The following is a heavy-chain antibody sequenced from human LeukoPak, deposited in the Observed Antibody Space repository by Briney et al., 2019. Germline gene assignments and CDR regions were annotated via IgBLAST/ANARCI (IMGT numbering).Heavy chain of an antibody. Sequence: PGRSLRLSCAASGFTFSSYAMHWVRQAPGKGLEWVAVISYDGSNKYYADSVKGRFTISRDNSKNTLYLQMNSLRAEGTAVYYCARDHAVAGDWGQGTLVTVSS. CDR1: GFTFSSYA. J-gene: IGHJ4*02. CDR2: ISYDGSNK. V-gene: IGHV3-30-3*01. CDR3: ARDHAVAGD. D-gene: IGHD6-19*01.